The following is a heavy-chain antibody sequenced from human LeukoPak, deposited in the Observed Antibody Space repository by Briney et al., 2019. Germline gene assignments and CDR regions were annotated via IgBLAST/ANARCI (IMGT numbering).Heavy chain of an antibody. Sequence: ASVKVSCKASGYTFTGYYMHWVRQAPGQGLEWMGWISAYNGNTNYAQKLQGRVTMTTDTSTSTAYMELRSLRSDDTAVYYCASEADLGYWGQGTLVTVSS. CDR1: GYTFTGYY. CDR2: ISAYNGNT. J-gene: IGHJ4*02. CDR3: ASEADLGY. V-gene: IGHV1-18*04.